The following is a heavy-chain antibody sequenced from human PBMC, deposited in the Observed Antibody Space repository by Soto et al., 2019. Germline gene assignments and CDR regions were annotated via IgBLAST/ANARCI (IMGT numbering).Heavy chain of an antibody. D-gene: IGHD3-10*01. CDR3: ARATYGFKGAEY. V-gene: IGHV4-4*02. J-gene: IGHJ4*02. CDR2: IYHVGTT. CDR1: GDSVSTGHW. Sequence: QVQLQESGPRLVKPSGTLSLTCVVSGDSVSTGHWWTWVRQPPGKGLEWIGEIYHVGTTNFNPSLSSRVTISLDKSKNEFFLKLISVTAADTALYFCARATYGFKGAEYWCQGIQVIVSS.